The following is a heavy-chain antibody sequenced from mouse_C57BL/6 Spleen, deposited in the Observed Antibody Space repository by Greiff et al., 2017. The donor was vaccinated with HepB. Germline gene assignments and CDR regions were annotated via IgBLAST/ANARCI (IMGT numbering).Heavy chain of an antibody. CDR2: IYPSDSET. CDR3: ARGGLVTTVVEGY. Sequence: QVHVKQPGAELVRPGSSVKLSCKASGYTFTSYWMDWVKQRPGQGLEWIGNIYPSDSETHYNQKFKDKATLTVDKSSSTAYMQLSSLTSEDSAVYYCARGGLVTTVVEGYWGQGTTLTVSS. V-gene: IGHV1-61*01. J-gene: IGHJ2*01. CDR1: GYTFTSYW. D-gene: IGHD1-1*01.